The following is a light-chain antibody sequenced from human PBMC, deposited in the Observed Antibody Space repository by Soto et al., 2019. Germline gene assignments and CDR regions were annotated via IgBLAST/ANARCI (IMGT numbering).Light chain of an antibody. CDR1: QSVSNN. V-gene: IGKV3-15*01. CDR2: GAS. Sequence: EIVMTQSPATLSVFPGERATLSSRASQSVSNNLAWYQQKPGQAPRLLIYGASTRATGIPARFSGSGSGTEFTLTISSLQSEDFAVYYCQHYNNWPPWTFGQGTKVEIK. CDR3: QHYNNWPPWT. J-gene: IGKJ1*01.